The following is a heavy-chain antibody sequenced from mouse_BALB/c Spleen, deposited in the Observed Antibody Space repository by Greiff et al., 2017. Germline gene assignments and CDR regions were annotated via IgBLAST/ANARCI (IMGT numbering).Heavy chain of an antibody. CDR1: GYSITSDYA. V-gene: IGHV3-2*02. D-gene: IGHD2-1*01. J-gene: IGHJ2*01. CDR2: ISYSGST. CDR3: ARDYGNYRRFDY. Sequence: EVQLQESGPGLVKPSQSLSLTCTVTGYSITSDYAWNWIRQFPGNKLEWMGYISYSGSTSYNPSLKSRISITRDTSKNQFFLQLNSVTTEDTATYYCARDYGNYRRFDYWGQGTTLTVSS.